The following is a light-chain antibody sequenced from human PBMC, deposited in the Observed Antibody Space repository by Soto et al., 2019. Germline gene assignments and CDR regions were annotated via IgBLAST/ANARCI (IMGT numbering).Light chain of an antibody. J-gene: IGLJ1*01. Sequence: QSVLTQPASVSGSPGQSITISCTGTSSDVGSYNFVSWYQHHPGKAPKLIIYEVSNRPSGVSNRFSGSKSGNTASLTISGLQADDEADYYCSSYTSSTTYVFGTGTKVTVL. CDR2: EVS. CDR1: SSDVGSYNF. CDR3: SSYTSSTTYV. V-gene: IGLV2-14*01.